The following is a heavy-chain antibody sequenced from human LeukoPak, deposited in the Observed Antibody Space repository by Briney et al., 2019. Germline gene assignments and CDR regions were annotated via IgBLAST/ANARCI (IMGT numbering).Heavy chain of an antibody. CDR2: ISHSGNT. CDR1: GDSITSTYY. Sequence: SETLSLTCNVSGDSITSTYYWGWIRQPPGKGLEWIGSISHSGNTYYNPSLKSRVTISVDTSKNQFSLKLSSVTAADTAVYYCARRSGYYYDSSGYKYWGQGTLVTVSS. V-gene: IGHV4-38-2*02. D-gene: IGHD3-22*01. CDR3: ARRSGYYYDSSGYKY. J-gene: IGHJ4*02.